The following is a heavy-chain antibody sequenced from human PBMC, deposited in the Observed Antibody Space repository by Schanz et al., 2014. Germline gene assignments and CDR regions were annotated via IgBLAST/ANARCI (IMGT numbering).Heavy chain of an antibody. CDR1: GFSFSRYG. Sequence: QIQLVESGGGVVQPGPSLRLSCTISGFSFSRYGMHWVRQAPGKGLEWVAVISSDETVTYYVDSVKGRFTISRDNSKNTLYLQMSSLKTEDTAVYYCAKIGYGGLLNYYIDHWGQGTLVTVS. J-gene: IGHJ4*02. CDR3: AKIGYGGLLNYYIDH. CDR2: ISSDETVT. D-gene: IGHD3-16*01. V-gene: IGHV3-30*18.